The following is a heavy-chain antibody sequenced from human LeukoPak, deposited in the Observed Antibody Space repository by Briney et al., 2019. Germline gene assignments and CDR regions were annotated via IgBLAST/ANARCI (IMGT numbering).Heavy chain of an antibody. CDR2: TSSDLNVK. CDR1: GFTFSSYS. Sequence: AGGSLRLSCAASGFTFSSYSMTWVRQAPGKGLEWVAVTSSDLNVKLYADSVKGRFTISRDNSRSTLYLQMNSLRPEDTAIYYCAREGYYGSGSPPSLYFDYWGQGTLVTVSS. V-gene: IGHV3-30*03. J-gene: IGHJ4*02. CDR3: AREGYYGSGSPPSLYFDY. D-gene: IGHD3-10*01.